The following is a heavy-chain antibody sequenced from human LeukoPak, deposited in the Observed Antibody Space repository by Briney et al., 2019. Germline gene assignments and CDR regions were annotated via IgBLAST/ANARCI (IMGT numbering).Heavy chain of an antibody. CDR3: ARMIAVDGVYFDY. D-gene: IGHD6-19*01. J-gene: IGHJ4*02. V-gene: IGHV4-59*01. Sequence: SETLSLTCSVFGGSISTDYWSWIRQPPGKGLEWIGYIHYSGSTNYNPSLKSRVTISKDTSKNQLSLRLSSVIAADTAVYYCARMIAVDGVYFDYWGQGTLVTVSS. CDR1: GGSISTDY. CDR2: IHYSGST.